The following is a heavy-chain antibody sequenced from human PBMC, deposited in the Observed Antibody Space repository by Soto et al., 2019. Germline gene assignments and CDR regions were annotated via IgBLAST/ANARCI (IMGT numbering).Heavy chain of an antibody. Sequence: PGGSLRLSCAASGFTFSSHWMGWVRQVPGKGLEWVANIKQDGSDKYYVGSLKGRFTISRDNAENSLYLQMNSLRAEDTAVYYCARSLYTNTWSDFDFWGQGTLVTVSS. J-gene: IGHJ4*02. CDR1: GFTFSSHW. V-gene: IGHV3-7*05. CDR2: IKQDGSDK. CDR3: ARSLYTNTWSDFDF. D-gene: IGHD6-13*01.